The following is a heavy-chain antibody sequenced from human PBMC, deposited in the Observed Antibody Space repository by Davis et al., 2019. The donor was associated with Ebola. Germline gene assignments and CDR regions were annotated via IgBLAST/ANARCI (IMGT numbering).Heavy chain of an antibody. CDR1: GGSLTNSLYY. V-gene: IGHV4-39*07. CDR3: ARVGMTQDFFDY. Sequence: SETLSLTCTVSGGSLTNSLYYWPWLRQPPGQGLEWIGSAHFAVSTYSNPSLKSRVTISVDTSRNQFSLKLTSVSAADTAVYSCARVGMTQDFFDYWGQGTLVTVSS. D-gene: IGHD1-14*01. CDR2: AHFAVST. J-gene: IGHJ4*02.